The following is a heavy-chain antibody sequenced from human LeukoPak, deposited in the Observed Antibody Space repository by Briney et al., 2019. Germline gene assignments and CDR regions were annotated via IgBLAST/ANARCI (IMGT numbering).Heavy chain of an antibody. CDR3: ARVRRDLWLGAFDI. CDR2: IYYSGST. J-gene: IGHJ3*02. V-gene: IGHV4-59*08. CDR1: GGSISSYY. Sequence: SETLSLTCTASGGSISSYYWSWIRQPPGKGLEWIGYIYYSGSTNYNPSLKSRVTISVDTSKNQFSLKLSTVTAADTAVYYCARVRRDLWLGAFDIWGQGTMVTVSS. D-gene: IGHD6-19*01.